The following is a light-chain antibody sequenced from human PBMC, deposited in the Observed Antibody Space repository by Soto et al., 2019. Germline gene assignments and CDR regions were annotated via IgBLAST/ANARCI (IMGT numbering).Light chain of an antibody. Sequence: DIVMTQSPGTLSVSPGEGAALSCRASESIGSNLAWYQQKRGPAPRLLIFRASTRASGIPARFSGSGSGTEFTLTISSLQSEDFAVYYCQQYHHWPPITFGQGTRLEIK. J-gene: IGKJ5*01. CDR3: QQYHHWPPIT. V-gene: IGKV3-15*01. CDR1: ESIGSN. CDR2: RAS.